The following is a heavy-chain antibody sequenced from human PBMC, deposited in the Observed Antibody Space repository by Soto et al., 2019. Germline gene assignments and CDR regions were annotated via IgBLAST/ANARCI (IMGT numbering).Heavy chain of an antibody. V-gene: IGHV3-21*01. D-gene: IGHD7-27*01. J-gene: IGHJ3*02. CDR2: ISSSSSYI. CDR1: GFTFSSYT. Sequence: GGSLRPSCAASGFTFSSYTMNWVRQAPGKGLEWVSSISSSSSYIYYADSVKGRFTISRDNAKNSLYLQMNSLRAVDTGVYYCATTGDLGAFDIWGQGTMVTVSS. CDR3: ATTGDLGAFDI.